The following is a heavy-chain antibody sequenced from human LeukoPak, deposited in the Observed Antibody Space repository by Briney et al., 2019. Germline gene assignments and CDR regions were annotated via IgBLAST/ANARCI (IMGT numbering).Heavy chain of an antibody. J-gene: IGHJ4*02. CDR2: IWYDGSNK. CDR1: GFTVSSNY. V-gene: IGHV3-33*08. D-gene: IGHD4-17*01. Sequence: PGGSLRLSCAASGFTVSSNYMSWVRQAPGKGLEWVAVIWYDGSNKYYADSVKGRFTISRDNSKNTLYLQMNSLRAEDTAVYYCAREVGYGDYGIDYWGQGTLVTVSS. CDR3: AREVGYGDYGIDY.